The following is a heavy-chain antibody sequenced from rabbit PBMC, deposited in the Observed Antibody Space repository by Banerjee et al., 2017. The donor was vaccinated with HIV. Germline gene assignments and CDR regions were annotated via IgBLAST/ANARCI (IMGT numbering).Heavy chain of an antibody. CDR3: ARDLSGVIGWNLNL. Sequence: QSLEESGGDLVKPGASLTLTCKASGFSYSGGYDMCWVRQAPGKGLEWIACIYAGSSGTTYYASWAKGRFTISKSSSSTVTLQMTSLTAADTATYFCARDLSGVIGWNLNLWGQGTFVTVS. D-gene: IGHD1-1*01. V-gene: IGHV1S40*01. J-gene: IGHJ4*01. CDR1: GFSYSGGYD. CDR2: IYAGSSGTT.